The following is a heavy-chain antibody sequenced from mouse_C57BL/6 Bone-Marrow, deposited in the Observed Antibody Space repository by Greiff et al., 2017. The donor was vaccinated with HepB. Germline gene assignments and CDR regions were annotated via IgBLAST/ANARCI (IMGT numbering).Heavy chain of an antibody. CDR1: GYTFTSYW. CDR3: ARLGTTVVGFDY. Sequence: VQLQQPGAELVKPGASVKLSCKASGYTFTSYWMHWVKQRPGQGLEWIGMIHPNSGSTNYNEKFKSKATLTVDKSSSTAYMQLSSLTSEDSAVYYCARLGTTVVGFDYWGKGTTLTVSS. V-gene: IGHV1-64*01. J-gene: IGHJ2*01. CDR2: IHPNSGST. D-gene: IGHD1-1*01.